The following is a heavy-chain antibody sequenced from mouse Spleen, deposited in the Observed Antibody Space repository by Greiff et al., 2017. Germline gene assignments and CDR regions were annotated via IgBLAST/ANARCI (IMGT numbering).Heavy chain of an antibody. CDR2: IYPGSGNT. CDR1: GYTFTDYY. J-gene: IGHJ1*03. Sequence: QVQLKQSGAELVRPGASVKLSCKASGYTFTDYYINWVKQRPGQGLEWIARIYPGSGNTYYNEKFKGKATLTAEKSSSTAYMQLSSLTSEDSAVYFCARGDVDGYFDDWGTGTTVTVSS. V-gene: IGHV1-76*01. CDR3: ARGDVDGYFDD. D-gene: IGHD3-3*01.